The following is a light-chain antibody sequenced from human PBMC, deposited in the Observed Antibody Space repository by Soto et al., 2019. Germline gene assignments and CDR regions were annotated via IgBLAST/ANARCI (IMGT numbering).Light chain of an antibody. CDR3: AAWDDSLNAWV. V-gene: IGLV1-44*01. Sequence: QPVLTQPPSASGTPGQRVTISCSGSSSNIGSNTVNWYQQLPGTAPKLLIYSNNQRRSGVPDRFSGSKSGTSASLAISGLQSEDEADYYCAAWDDSLNAWVFGGGTKLTVL. CDR1: SSNIGSNT. J-gene: IGLJ3*02. CDR2: SNN.